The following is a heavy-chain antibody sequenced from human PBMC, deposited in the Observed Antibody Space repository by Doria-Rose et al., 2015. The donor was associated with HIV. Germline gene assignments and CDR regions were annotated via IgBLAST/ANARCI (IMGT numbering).Heavy chain of an antibody. Sequence: GMHWVLQAPGKGLEWVAFIRNDLSNKYYADSVKGRLTISRDNSKNTLYLQMNSLRVKDTAVYYCAKEKAVAGGGIDYLGQG. CDR3: AKEKAVAGGGIDY. V-gene: IGHV3-30*02. J-gene: IGHJ4*02. CDR1: G. D-gene: IGHD6-19*01. CDR2: IRNDLSNK.